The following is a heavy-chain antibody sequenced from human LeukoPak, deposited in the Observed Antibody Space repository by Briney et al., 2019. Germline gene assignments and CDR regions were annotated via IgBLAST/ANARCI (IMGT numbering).Heavy chain of an antibody. J-gene: IGHJ4*02. Sequence: ASVKVSCKVSGYTLTELSMHWVRQAPGKGREWMGGFDPEDGETIYAQKFQGRVTMTEDTSTDTAYMELSSRRSEDTAVYYCATVGGYSGYDLGWGQGTLVTVSS. CDR1: GYTLTELS. CDR2: FDPEDGET. V-gene: IGHV1-24*01. D-gene: IGHD5-12*01. CDR3: ATVGGYSGYDLG.